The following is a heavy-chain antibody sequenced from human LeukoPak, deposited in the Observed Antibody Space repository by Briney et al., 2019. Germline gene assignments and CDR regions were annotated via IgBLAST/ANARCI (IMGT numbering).Heavy chain of an antibody. Sequence: GGSLRLSCAASGFTFSSYAMSWVRQAPGKGLEWVSAISGSGGTTYYADSVKGRFTISRDNCKNTLYLQMHSLRAEDTDVYYCAKRGGYCSGGRCYGGMDVWGQGTTVTVSS. CDR3: AKRGGYCSGGRCYGGMDV. J-gene: IGHJ6*02. CDR2: ISGSGGTT. V-gene: IGHV3-23*01. D-gene: IGHD2-15*01. CDR1: GFTFSSYA.